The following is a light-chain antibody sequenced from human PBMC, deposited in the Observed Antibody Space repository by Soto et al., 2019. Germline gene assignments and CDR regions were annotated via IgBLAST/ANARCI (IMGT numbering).Light chain of an antibody. Sequence: EIVLTQSPGTLSLSPGERATLSCRASQSVSSSYLAWYQQKPGQAPRLLIYGASSRATDIPDRFSGSRSGTDFTLTISRLEPEDFAAYYCQQYGRSPPTWTFGQGTKVEV. J-gene: IGKJ1*01. CDR2: GAS. CDR3: QQYGRSPPTWT. CDR1: QSVSSSY. V-gene: IGKV3-20*01.